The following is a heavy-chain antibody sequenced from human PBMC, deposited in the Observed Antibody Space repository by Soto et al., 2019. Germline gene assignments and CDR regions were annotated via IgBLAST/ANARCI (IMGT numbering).Heavy chain of an antibody. D-gene: IGHD3-10*01. Sequence: ASVKVSYKASGYTFTSYYMHWVRQAPGQGLEWMGIINPSGGSTSYAQKFQGRVTMTRDTSTSTVYMELSSLRSEDTAVYYCARDLVGYGFGELGPTDYYYYGMDVWGQGTTVTVSS. CDR3: ARDLVGYGFGELGPTDYYYYGMDV. J-gene: IGHJ6*02. CDR1: GYTFTSYY. V-gene: IGHV1-46*01. CDR2: INPSGGST.